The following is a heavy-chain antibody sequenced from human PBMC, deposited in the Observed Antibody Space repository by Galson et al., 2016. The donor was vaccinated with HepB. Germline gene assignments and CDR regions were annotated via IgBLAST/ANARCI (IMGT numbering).Heavy chain of an antibody. D-gene: IGHD5-24*01. Sequence: SVKVSCKASGYTFTSYYMHWVRQAPGQGLEWLGIINPSGGSTSYAQKFQGRVTMTRDTSTSTVYMELSSLRSEDTAVYYCARGHREIATITIHDYWGQGTLVTVSS. CDR1: GYTFTSYY. CDR3: ARGHREIATITIHDY. V-gene: IGHV1-46*01. J-gene: IGHJ4*02. CDR2: INPSGGST.